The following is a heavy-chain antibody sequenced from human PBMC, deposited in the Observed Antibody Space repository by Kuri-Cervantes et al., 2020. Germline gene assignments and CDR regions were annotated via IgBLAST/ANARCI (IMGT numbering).Heavy chain of an antibody. V-gene: IGHV3-9*01. CDR3: ARDFLEWLLGPTNWFDP. Sequence: SLKISCAASGFTFDDYAMHWVRQAPGKGLEWVSGISWNSGSIGYADSVKGRFTIFRDNAKNSLYLQMNSLRAEDTAVYYCARDFLEWLLGPTNWFDPWGQGTLVTVSS. CDR2: ISWNSGSI. J-gene: IGHJ5*02. CDR1: GFTFDDYA. D-gene: IGHD3-3*01.